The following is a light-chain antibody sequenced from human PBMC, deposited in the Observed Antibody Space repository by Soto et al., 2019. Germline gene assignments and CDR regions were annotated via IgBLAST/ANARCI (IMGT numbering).Light chain of an antibody. J-gene: IGKJ5*01. Sequence: EIVMTQSPATLSVSPGERATLSFRASHSVSSNLAWYQQKPGQAPRLLIYGASIRAAGIPDRFSGSGSGTDFTLTISRLEPEDFAVYYCQQYGSSSTFGQGTRLEI. CDR1: HSVSSN. CDR3: QQYGSSST. V-gene: IGKV3-20*01. CDR2: GAS.